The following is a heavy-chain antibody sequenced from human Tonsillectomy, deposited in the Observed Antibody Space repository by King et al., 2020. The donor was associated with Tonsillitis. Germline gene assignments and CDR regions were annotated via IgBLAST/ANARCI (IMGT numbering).Heavy chain of an antibody. CDR2: VYHSGST. D-gene: IGHD3-10*01. J-gene: IGHJ3*02. CDR3: AASEDHSGEFGHGFDI. V-gene: IGHV4-38-2*01. Sequence: QLQESGPGLVKPSETLSLTCAVSGYSISSGYHWGWIRQPPGKGLEWIGNVYHSGSTYYNPSLKSRVTISVDTSKNQFSLKLSSVTAADTALYYCAASEDHSGEFGHGFDIWGQGTMVTVSS. CDR1: GYSISSGYH.